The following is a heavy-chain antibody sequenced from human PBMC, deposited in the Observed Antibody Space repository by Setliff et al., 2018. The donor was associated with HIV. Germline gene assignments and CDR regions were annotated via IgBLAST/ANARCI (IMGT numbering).Heavy chain of an antibody. V-gene: IGHV1-2*04. CDR3: AREIVSTITAYDI. J-gene: IGHJ3*02. D-gene: IGHD5-12*01. Sequence: ASVKVSCKASGYTFTDNYIHWVRQAPGQGLEWMAWINSATGGTNYAQNFQGWVTVTRDTSISTAYMELSSPKSDDTAVYYCAREIVSTITAYDIWGQGTMVTVS. CDR2: INSATGGT. CDR1: GYTFTDNY.